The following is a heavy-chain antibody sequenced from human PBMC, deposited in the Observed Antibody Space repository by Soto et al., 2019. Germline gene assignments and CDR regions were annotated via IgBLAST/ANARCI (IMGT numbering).Heavy chain of an antibody. CDR2: IIPIFGTA. D-gene: IGHD3-10*01. CDR1: GGTFXSYA. Sequence: QVQLVQSGAXVKKXGSXVKXSCXAXGGTFXSYAISWVRQAPGQGLEWMGGIIPIFGTANYAQKFQGRVTITADESTSTAYMELSSLRSEDTAVYYCAREEMVRGVVHNYYYYGMDDWGQGTTVTVSS. V-gene: IGHV1-69*01. J-gene: IGHJ6*02. CDR3: AREEMVRGVVHNYYYYGMDD.